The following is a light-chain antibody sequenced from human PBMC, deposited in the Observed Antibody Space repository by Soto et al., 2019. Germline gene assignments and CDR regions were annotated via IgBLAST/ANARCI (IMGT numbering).Light chain of an antibody. CDR2: DVN. CDR1: SSDVGGYNY. V-gene: IGLV2-14*01. CDR3: SSYTTRNPWI. Sequence: QSALTQPASVSGSPGQSITISCTGTSSDVGGYNYVSWYQHHPGKAPKLMIFDVNNRPSGVSNRFSGSKSGNTASLTISGLQAEDEAEYYCSSYTTRNPWIFGGGTKVTVL. J-gene: IGLJ2*01.